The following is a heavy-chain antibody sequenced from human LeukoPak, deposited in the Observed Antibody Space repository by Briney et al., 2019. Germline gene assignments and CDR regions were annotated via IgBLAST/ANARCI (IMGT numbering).Heavy chain of an antibody. CDR1: GFTVSSNY. CDR2: IYSGGST. Sequence: GGSLRLSCAASGFTVSSNYMSWVRQAPGKGLEWVSVIYSGGSTYYADSVKGRFTISRDNSKNTLYLQMNSLRDEDPAVYYCARGRDLYDSSGYYSETTTYYYYYYMDVWGKGNPVTVSS. V-gene: IGHV3-53*01. J-gene: IGHJ6*03. CDR3: ARGRDLYDSSGYYSETTTYYYYYYMDV. D-gene: IGHD3-22*01.